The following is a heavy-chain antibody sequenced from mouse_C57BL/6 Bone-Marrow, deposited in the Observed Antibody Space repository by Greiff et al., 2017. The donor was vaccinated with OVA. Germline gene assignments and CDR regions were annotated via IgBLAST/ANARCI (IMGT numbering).Heavy chain of an antibody. CDR2: IHPNSGST. Sequence: QVQLQQPGAELVKPGASVKLSCKASGYTFTSYWMHWVKQRPGQGLEWIGMIHPNSGSTNYNEKFKSKATLTVDKSSSTAYMQLSSLTSEDSAVYYWAGDGYFRRFAYWGQGTLVTVSA. CDR3: AGDGYFRRFAY. CDR1: GYTFTSYW. V-gene: IGHV1-64*01. J-gene: IGHJ3*01. D-gene: IGHD2-3*01.